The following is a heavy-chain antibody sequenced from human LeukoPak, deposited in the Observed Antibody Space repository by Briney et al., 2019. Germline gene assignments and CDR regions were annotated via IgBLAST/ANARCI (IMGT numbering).Heavy chain of an antibody. CDR1: GYSFSTYG. CDR3: GAGILFLDY. D-gene: IGHD3-3*01. V-gene: IGHV3-30*03. CDR2: ISWEGSNK. J-gene: IGHJ4*02. Sequence: GRSLRLSCGASGYSFSTYGMQWGRQAPGKGLEWVALISWEGSNKYDADSVKGRLPIPRDNSKNTLYLQMHRLKTEHAAVYYCGAGILFLDYWGQGTLVTVSS.